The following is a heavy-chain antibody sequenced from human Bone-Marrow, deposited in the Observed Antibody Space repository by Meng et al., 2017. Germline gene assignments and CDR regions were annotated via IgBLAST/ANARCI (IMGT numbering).Heavy chain of an antibody. J-gene: IGHJ4*02. CDR2: IESNSDGGTT. Sequence: VELVEGGGGLVKPGGSLRLSCVASGFSFTDAWMSWVRQAPGKGLEWVGRIESNSDGGTTDYAAPVKGRFTISRDDSKNTLYLQMNSLIIEDTVLYFCATEAAAADHWGQGTLVTVSS. CDR1: GFSFTDAW. D-gene: IGHD6-13*01. V-gene: IGHV3-15*04. CDR3: ATEAAAADH.